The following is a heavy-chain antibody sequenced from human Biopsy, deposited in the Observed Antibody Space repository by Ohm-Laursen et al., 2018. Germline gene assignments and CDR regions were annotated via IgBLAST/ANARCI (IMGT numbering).Heavy chain of an antibody. D-gene: IGHD3-10*01. CDR3: ARGVSGTPYHNYGLDV. CDR2: ILPIFHTT. V-gene: IGHV1-69*13. CDR1: GGTFRSFA. J-gene: IGHJ6*02. Sequence: GASVKVSCKASGGTFRSFAISWVRQAPGQGLEWMGGILPIFHTTSYAQKFQGRITITADEFPRTAYMELSSLRSEDTAVYYCARGVSGTPYHNYGLDVWGQGTTVTVSS.